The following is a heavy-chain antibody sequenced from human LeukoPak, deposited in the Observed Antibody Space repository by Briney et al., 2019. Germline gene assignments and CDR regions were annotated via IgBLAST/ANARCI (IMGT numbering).Heavy chain of an antibody. D-gene: IGHD2-2*01. CDR2: IYYSGST. CDR1: GGSISSHY. V-gene: IGHV4-59*11. J-gene: IGHJ6*03. Sequence: PSETLSLTCTVSGGSISSHYWSWIRQPPGKGLEWIGYIYYSGSTNYNPSFKSRVTISVDTSKNQFSLKLSSVTAADTAVYYCARRRLDCSSTSCRPTYYMDVWGKGTAVTVSS. CDR3: ARRRLDCSSTSCRPTYYMDV.